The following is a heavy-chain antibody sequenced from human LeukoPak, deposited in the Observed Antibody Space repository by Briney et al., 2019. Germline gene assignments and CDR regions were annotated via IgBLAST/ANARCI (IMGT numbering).Heavy chain of an antibody. CDR3: ASVCSSTSCYSKGLVDY. V-gene: IGHV3-7*01. J-gene: IGHJ4*02. D-gene: IGHD2-2*01. CDR2: IKHDGSET. Sequence: GGSLRLSCAASGFTFTNYWMSWVRQAPGKGPEWVANIKHDGSETYYLDSVKGRFTISRDNAKNSLYLQMNSLRAEDTAVYYCASVCSSTSCYSKGLVDYWGQGTLVTVSS. CDR1: GFTFTNYW.